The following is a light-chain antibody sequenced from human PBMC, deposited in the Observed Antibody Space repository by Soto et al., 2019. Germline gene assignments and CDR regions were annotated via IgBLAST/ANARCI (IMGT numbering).Light chain of an antibody. V-gene: IGLV2-14*03. CDR3: SSYTNTSTVV. Sequence: QSALTQPASVSGSPGQSITISCTGTSSDVGGYNYVSWYHHHPGKAPKLMIYDVSNRPSGVSNRFSGSKSDNTASLTISGLQAEDEADYYCSSYTNTSTVVFGGGTKLTVL. J-gene: IGLJ2*01. CDR1: SSDVGGYNY. CDR2: DVS.